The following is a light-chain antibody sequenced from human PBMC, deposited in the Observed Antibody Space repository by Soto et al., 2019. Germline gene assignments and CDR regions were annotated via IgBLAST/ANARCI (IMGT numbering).Light chain of an antibody. J-gene: IGLJ1*01. CDR2: EVN. CDR1: RRDIGDSNS. CDR3: ATFRSGTILV. Sequence: QSVLTQPASVSGSPGQSVTISRTGPRRDIGDSNSISWDQHSPGKAPRLLIYEVNNRPSGVSRRFSGSKAGNTASLTISGLLDDDEADYFCATFRSGTILVFGSGTKVTVL. V-gene: IGLV2-14*01.